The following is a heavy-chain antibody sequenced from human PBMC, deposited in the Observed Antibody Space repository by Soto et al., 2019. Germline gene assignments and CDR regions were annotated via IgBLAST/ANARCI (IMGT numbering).Heavy chain of an antibody. CDR2: INPNSGGT. V-gene: IGHV1-2*04. CDR1: GYTFIGYY. D-gene: IGHD3-22*01. CDR3: ASGGGGRASLGYCGMAD. Sequence: QVQLVQSGAEVKKTGASVKVSCKASGYTFIGYYIHWVRQAPGQGLEWMGWINPNSGGTNYAQRFEVWVDMSRVWSISTAYMERSRLQSDVTAGYYCASGGGGRASLGYCGMADWGQGTTVTVSS. J-gene: IGHJ6*02.